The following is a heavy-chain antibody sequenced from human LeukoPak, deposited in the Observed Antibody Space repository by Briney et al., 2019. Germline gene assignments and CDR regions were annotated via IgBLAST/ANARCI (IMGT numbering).Heavy chain of an antibody. CDR2: INHSGST. Sequence: PSETLSLTCAVYGGSFSGYYWSWIRQPPGKGLEWIGEINHSGSTNYNPSLKSRVTISVDTSKNQFSLKLSSVTAADTAVYYCARGLRQRLALSRFDPWGQGTLVTVSS. D-gene: IGHD6-25*01. V-gene: IGHV4-34*01. CDR1: GGSFSGYY. J-gene: IGHJ5*02. CDR3: ARGLRQRLALSRFDP.